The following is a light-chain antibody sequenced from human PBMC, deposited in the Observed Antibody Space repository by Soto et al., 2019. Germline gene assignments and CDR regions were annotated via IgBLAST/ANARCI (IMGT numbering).Light chain of an antibody. V-gene: IGLV2-23*02. CDR2: EVN. CDR3: CSYAGDTTFFV. CDR1: SSDVGSYYP. Sequence: QSALTQPASMSGSPGQAITISCTGTSSDVGSYYPVSWFQQHPGKAPKLIIYEVNKRTSGVSDRFSGSKSGNTASLTISGLQAADEAEYYCCSYAGDTTFFVFGTGTTLTVL. J-gene: IGLJ1*01.